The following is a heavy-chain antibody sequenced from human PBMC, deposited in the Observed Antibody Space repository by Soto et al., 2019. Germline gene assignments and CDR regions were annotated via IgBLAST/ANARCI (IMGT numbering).Heavy chain of an antibody. CDR1: GGSFSGYY. V-gene: IGHV4-34*01. CDR2: INHSGST. Sequence: QVQLQQWGAGLLKPSETLSLTCAVYGGSFSGYYWSWIRQPPGKGLEWIGEINHSGSTNYNPSLKRRVTISVDTSKNQFSLKLSSVTAADTAVYYCARGRAVTYYYYGMDVWGQGTTVTVSS. J-gene: IGHJ6*02. D-gene: IGHD4-17*01. CDR3: ARGRAVTYYYYGMDV.